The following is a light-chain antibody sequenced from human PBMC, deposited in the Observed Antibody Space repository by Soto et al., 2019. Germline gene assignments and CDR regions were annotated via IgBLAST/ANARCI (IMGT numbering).Light chain of an antibody. CDR3: QQYNSYSWT. CDR2: DAS. V-gene: IGKV1-5*01. J-gene: IGKJ1*01. Sequence: DIQMTQSPSTLSASVGDRVTITSRASQSISSWLAWYQQKPGKAPKLLIYDASRLVSGVPSRFSGIGSGTEFTLTVGSLQPDDFTTFYCQQYNSYSWTFGQGAKVEIK. CDR1: QSISSW.